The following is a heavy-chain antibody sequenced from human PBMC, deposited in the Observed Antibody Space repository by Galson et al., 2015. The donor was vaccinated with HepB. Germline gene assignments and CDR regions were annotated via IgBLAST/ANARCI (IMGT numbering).Heavy chain of an antibody. V-gene: IGHV3-21*01. Sequence: SLRLSCAASGFTFSSYSMNWVRQAPGKGLEWVSSISSSSSYIYYADSVKGRFTISRDNAKNSLYLQMNSLRAEGTAVYYCARDRGDAFDIWGQGTMVTVSS. D-gene: IGHD3-10*01. CDR3: ARDRGDAFDI. J-gene: IGHJ3*02. CDR1: GFTFSSYS. CDR2: ISSSSSYI.